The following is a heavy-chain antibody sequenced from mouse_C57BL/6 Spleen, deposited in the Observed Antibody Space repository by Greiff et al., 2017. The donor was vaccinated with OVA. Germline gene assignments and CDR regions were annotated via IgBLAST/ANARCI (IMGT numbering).Heavy chain of an antibody. CDR1: GYTFTSYW. Sequence: QVQLQQPGAELVRPGTSVKLSCKASGYTFTSYWMHWVKQRPGQGLEWIGVIDPSDSYTNYNQKFKGKATLTVATDSCTGYLQLNSLTSEASAVYYCERMRAYYSNYAFAYWGQGTLVTVSA. CDR2: IDPSDSYT. V-gene: IGHV1-59*01. D-gene: IGHD2-5*01. CDR3: ERMRAYYSNYAFAY. J-gene: IGHJ3*01.